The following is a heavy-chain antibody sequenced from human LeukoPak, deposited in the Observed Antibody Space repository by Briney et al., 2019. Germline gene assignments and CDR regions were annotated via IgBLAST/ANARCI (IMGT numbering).Heavy chain of an antibody. V-gene: IGHV4-61*02. Sequence: PSETLSLTCTVSGGSISSGSYYWSWIRQPGGKGLEWIGRIYTSGSTNYNPSLKSRVTISVDTSKNQFSLKLSSVTAADTAVYYCARSELWSSYYYYYMDVWGKGTTVTVSS. D-gene: IGHD5-18*01. CDR1: GGSISSGSYY. CDR3: ARSELWSSYYYYYMDV. CDR2: IYTSGST. J-gene: IGHJ6*03.